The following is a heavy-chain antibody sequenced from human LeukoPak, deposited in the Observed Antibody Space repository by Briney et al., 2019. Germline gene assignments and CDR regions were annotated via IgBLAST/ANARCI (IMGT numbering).Heavy chain of an antibody. Sequence: SVKVSCKASGDTFSSYAISWVRQAPGQGLEWMGGIIPIFGTANYAQKFQGRVTITADESTSTAYMELSSLRSEDTAVYYCASSYYYGSGEATSGYYWGQGTLVTVSS. D-gene: IGHD3-10*01. CDR3: ASSYYYGSGEATSGYY. V-gene: IGHV1-69*13. CDR2: IIPIFGTA. J-gene: IGHJ4*02. CDR1: GDTFSSYA.